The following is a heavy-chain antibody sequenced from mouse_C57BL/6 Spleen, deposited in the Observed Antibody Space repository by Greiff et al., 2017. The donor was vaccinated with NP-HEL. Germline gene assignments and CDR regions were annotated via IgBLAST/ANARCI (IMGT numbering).Heavy chain of an antibody. CDR3: AVLLLQAMDY. D-gene: IGHD1-1*01. CDR2: ISYDGSN. Sequence: EVQLQESGPGLVKPSQSLSLTCSVTGYSITSGCYWNWIRQFPGNKLEWMGYISYDGSNNYNPSLKNRISITRDTSKNQFFLKLNSVTTEDTATYYCAVLLLQAMDYWGQGTSVTVSS. V-gene: IGHV3-6*01. CDR1: GYSITSGCY. J-gene: IGHJ4*01.